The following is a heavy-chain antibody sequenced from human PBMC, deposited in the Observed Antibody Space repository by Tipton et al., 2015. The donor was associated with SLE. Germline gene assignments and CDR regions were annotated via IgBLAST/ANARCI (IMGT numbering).Heavy chain of an antibody. CDR1: GYSISSGYY. J-gene: IGHJ2*01. CDR3: ARHIWYFDL. Sequence: TLSLTCAVSGYSISSGYYWGWIRQPPGKGLEWIGEINHSGSTNYNPSLKSRVTISVDTSKNQFSLKLRSVTAADTAVYYCARHIWYFDLWGRGTLVTVSS. V-gene: IGHV4-38-2*01. CDR2: INHSGST.